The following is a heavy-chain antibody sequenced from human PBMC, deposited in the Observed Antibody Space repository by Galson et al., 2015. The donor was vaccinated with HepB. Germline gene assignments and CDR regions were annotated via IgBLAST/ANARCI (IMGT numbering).Heavy chain of an antibody. D-gene: IGHD5-12*01. Sequence: SETLSLTCAVYGGSFSGYYWSWIRQPPGKGLEWIGEIYHTGITNHNPSLKRRVTISIDTSKSQFSLKLSSVTAADTAVYYCARRLATLEKQYYYYYYYIDVWGKGTTVTVSS. J-gene: IGHJ6*03. V-gene: IGHV4-34*01. CDR1: GGSFSGYY. CDR3: ARRLATLEKQYYYYYYYIDV. CDR2: IYHTGIT.